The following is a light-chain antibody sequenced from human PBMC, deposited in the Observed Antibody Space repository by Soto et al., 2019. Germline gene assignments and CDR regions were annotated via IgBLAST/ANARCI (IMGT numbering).Light chain of an antibody. CDR2: DAS. V-gene: IGKV3-15*01. CDR1: QSVATN. J-gene: IGKJ1*01. CDR3: QQYNSWPWT. Sequence: EIELTQSPGTLSLSPGGRATLSCRASQSVATNLAWYQLIPGQPPRLIIYDASTRATGIPARFSGSGSGTEFTLTISSLQSVDFAVYSCQQYNSWPWTLGQGTKVDIK.